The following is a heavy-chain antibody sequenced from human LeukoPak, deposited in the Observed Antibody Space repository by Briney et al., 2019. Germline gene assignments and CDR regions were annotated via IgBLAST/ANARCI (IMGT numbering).Heavy chain of an antibody. Sequence: PGGSLRLSCAASGFTFSSYAMHWVRQAPGKGREYVSAISSNGGSTYYANSVKGRFTISRDNSKNTLYLQMGSLRAEDMAVYYCARVGYSGYEYFDYWGQGTLVTVSS. D-gene: IGHD5-12*01. CDR2: ISSNGGST. J-gene: IGHJ4*02. CDR1: GFTFSSYA. CDR3: ARVGYSGYEYFDY. V-gene: IGHV3-64*01.